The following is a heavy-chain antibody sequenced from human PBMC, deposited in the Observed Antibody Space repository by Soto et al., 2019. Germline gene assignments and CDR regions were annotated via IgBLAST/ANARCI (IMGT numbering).Heavy chain of an antibody. V-gene: IGHV1-46*01. CDR2: INPSGGST. J-gene: IGHJ4*02. Sequence: ASLKVSCKASGYTFTSYYMHWVRQAPGQGLEWMGIINPSGGSTSYAQKFQGRVTMTRDTSTSAVYMELSSLRSEDTAVYYCALGVVITNVPFDYWGQGTLVTVSS. CDR3: ALGVVITNVPFDY. D-gene: IGHD3-22*01. CDR1: GYTFTSYY.